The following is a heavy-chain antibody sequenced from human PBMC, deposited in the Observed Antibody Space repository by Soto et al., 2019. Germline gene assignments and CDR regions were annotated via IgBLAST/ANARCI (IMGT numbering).Heavy chain of an antibody. J-gene: IGHJ4*02. CDR2: INPGNGYT. CDR3: ARDPNVLLWFGEFPRLDY. D-gene: IGHD3-10*01. CDR1: RYTFTSYA. Sequence: ASVKVSCKASRYTFTSYAVHWVRQAPGQRLECMGWINPGNGYTKYSQKFQGRVTITRDTSASTAYMELSTLRSEDTAVYYCARDPNVLLWFGEFPRLDYWGQGTLVTVSS. V-gene: IGHV1-3*01.